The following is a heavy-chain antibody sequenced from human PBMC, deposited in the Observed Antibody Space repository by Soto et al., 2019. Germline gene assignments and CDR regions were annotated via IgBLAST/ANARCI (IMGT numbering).Heavy chain of an antibody. V-gene: IGHV4-34*01. CDR2: INHSGST. D-gene: IGHD3-10*01. CDR1: GGSFSGSY. CDR3: ARVWFGESGGDYYYMDV. J-gene: IGHJ6*03. Sequence: QVQLQQWGAGLLKPSETLSLTCAVYGGSFSGSYWSWIRQPPGKGLEWIGEINHSGSTNYTPALKRRVTISVDTSKNQFSLKRSAVTAADTAVYYCARVWFGESGGDYYYMDVGGKGTTVTV.